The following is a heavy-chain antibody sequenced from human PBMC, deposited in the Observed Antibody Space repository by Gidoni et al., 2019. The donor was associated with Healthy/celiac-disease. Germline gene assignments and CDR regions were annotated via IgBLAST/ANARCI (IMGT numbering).Heavy chain of an antibody. J-gene: IGHJ6*03. D-gene: IGHD1-26*01. CDR3: TREMVEYSGSYPGGVRSYYYYMDV. Sequence: EVQLVESGGGLVQPGRALRLSCTPPVFTFGDYAMSWFHPAPGKGVEWVGFIRSKAYGGKTDYAASVKGRFTSSRDDSKSIAYLQVISLNTEDTAVYYCTREMVEYSGSYPGGVRSYYYYMDVWGKGTTVTVSS. CDR2: IRSKAYGGKT. CDR1: VFTFGDYA. V-gene: IGHV3-49*03.